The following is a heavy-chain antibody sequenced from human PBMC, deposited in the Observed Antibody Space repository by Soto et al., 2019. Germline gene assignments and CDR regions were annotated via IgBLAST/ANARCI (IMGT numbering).Heavy chain of an antibody. D-gene: IGHD5-12*01. J-gene: IGHJ5*02. V-gene: IGHV1-18*01. Sequence: ASVKVSCKASGYTFTSYGISWVRQAPGQGLEWMGWISAYNGNTNYAQKLQGRVTMTTDTSTSTAYMELRSLRSEDTAVYYCARGSDIVATRYPNWFDPWGQGTLVTVSS. CDR2: ISAYNGNT. CDR1: GYTFTSYG. CDR3: ARGSDIVATRYPNWFDP.